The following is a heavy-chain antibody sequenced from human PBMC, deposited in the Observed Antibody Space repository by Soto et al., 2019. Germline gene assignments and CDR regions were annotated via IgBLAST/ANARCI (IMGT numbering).Heavy chain of an antibody. V-gene: IGHV4-59*01. CDR1: GGSISDYF. CDR3: ASAYYYGSGSHPYFYYGMDV. CDR2: VHNTGNT. J-gene: IGHJ6*02. Sequence: QVQLQESGPGLVKPSETLSLTCTVSGGSISDYFWSWIRQPPGKGLEWVGYVHNTGNTKYNPSLKSRVTISVDTSKRQFSLKLSSVTAADAAVYYCASAYYYGSGSHPYFYYGMDVWGQGTTVTVSS. D-gene: IGHD3-10*01.